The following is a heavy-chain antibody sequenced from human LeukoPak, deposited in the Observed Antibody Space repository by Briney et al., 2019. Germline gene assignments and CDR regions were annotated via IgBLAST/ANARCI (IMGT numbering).Heavy chain of an antibody. CDR2: VNPNNGGT. J-gene: IGHJ4*02. D-gene: IGHD1-26*01. CDR1: GYSFTDYY. Sequence: ASVKVSCKASGYSFTDYYIHWVRQAPGQGLEWMGWVNPNNGGTKNAQKFQGRVTMTRATSINTAYMDLSRLTSDDTAVYYCARDRRSYPDYWGQGTLVTVSS. CDR3: ARDRRSYPDY. V-gene: IGHV1-2*02.